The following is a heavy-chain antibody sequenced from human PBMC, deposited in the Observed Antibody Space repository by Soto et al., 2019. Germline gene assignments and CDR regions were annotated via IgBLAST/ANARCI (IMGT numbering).Heavy chain of an antibody. J-gene: IGHJ5*02. CDR3: ARVYGDYILWFDP. CDR2: IYYSGST. V-gene: IGHV4-31*03. D-gene: IGHD4-17*01. CDR1: GGSISSGGYY. Sequence: PSETLSLTCTVSGGSISSGGYYWSWIRQHPGKGLEWIGYIYYSGSTYYNPSLKSRVTISVDTSKNQFSLKPSSVTAADTAVYYCARVYGDYILWFDPWGQGTLVTVSS.